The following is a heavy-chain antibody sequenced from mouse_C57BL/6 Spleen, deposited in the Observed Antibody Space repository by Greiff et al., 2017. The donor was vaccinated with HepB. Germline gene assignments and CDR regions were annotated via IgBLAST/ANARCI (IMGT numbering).Heavy chain of an antibody. V-gene: IGHV1-77*01. D-gene: IGHD2-13*01. CDR3: ARGTDDGDPYYFDF. Sequence: QVQLQQSGAELVKPGASVKISCKASGYTFTDYYMTWVQQRPGQGLEWIGKIGPGSSSTYYNEKVKGKATLTADKASSTAYLQLSSLTSEDSAVYYCARGTDDGDPYYFDFWGQGTTLTVSS. CDR2: IGPGSSST. J-gene: IGHJ2*01. CDR1: GYTFTDYY.